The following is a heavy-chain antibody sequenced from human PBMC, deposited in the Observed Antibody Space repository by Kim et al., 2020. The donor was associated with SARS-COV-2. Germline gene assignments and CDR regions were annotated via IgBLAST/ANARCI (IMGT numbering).Heavy chain of an antibody. D-gene: IGHD6-13*01. Sequence: GGSLRLSCAASGFTFSSYGMHWVRQAPGKGLEWVAVISYDGSNKYYADSVKGRFTISRDNSKNTLYLQMNSLRAEDTAVYYCAKDRWSSSWYSMDVWGQGTTVTVSS. J-gene: IGHJ6*02. CDR3: AKDRWSSSWYSMDV. V-gene: IGHV3-30*18. CDR1: GFTFSSYG. CDR2: ISYDGSNK.